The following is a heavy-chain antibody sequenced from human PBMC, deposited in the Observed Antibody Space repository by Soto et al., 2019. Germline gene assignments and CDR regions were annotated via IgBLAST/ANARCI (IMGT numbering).Heavy chain of an antibody. CDR3: ARLNYYGSGSYYPYYYHSGIDV. Sequence: SETLSLTCTVSGGSISSSSYYWSWIRQPPGKGLEWIGSIYYSGSTYYNPSLKSRVTIYVDTSKNQFSLKLSSVTAADTAVYYCARLNYYGSGSYYPYYYHSGIDVWGQGTTVTVSS. D-gene: IGHD3-10*01. V-gene: IGHV4-39*01. CDR1: GGSISSSSYY. J-gene: IGHJ6*02. CDR2: IYYSGST.